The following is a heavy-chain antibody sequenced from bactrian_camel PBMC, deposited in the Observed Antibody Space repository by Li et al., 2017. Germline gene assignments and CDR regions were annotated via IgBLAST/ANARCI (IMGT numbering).Heavy chain of an antibody. CDR3: ATGIVYGLGSNTCKWHV. CDR1: GYTVRNYC. J-gene: IGHJ4*01. CDR2: ISGDGLI. V-gene: IGHV3S53*01. Sequence: HVQLVESGGGTVQAGGSLRLSCVDSGYTVRNYCMAWFRRAPGQTREGVAAISGDGLIDYADSVKGRFTISRDSAKNTLYLQMNSLKPEDIAVCYCATGIVYGLGSNTCKWHVWGRGTQVTVS. D-gene: IGHD5*01.